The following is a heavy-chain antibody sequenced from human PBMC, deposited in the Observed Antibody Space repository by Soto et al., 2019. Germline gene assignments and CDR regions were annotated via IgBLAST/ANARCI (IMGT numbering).Heavy chain of an antibody. J-gene: IGHJ4*02. D-gene: IGHD2-8*01. CDR3: DRAPGGLYTISYFDY. CDR2: ISNGGSN. Sequence: SETLSVTCTVCGDSVSSVGFPWAWFPRPPGKGLEWIGYISNGGSNYYRPSLESRMQMSLDATRNHYSMRLTSVTAAETAVYFCDRAPGGLYTISYFDYWGQGKLVTVSS. CDR1: GDSVSSVGFP. V-gene: IGHV4-30-2*05.